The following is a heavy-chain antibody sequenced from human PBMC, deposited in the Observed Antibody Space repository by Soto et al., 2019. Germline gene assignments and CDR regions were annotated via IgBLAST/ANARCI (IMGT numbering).Heavy chain of an antibody. CDR2: FNPNRGGT. CDR1: GYTFTGYY. D-gene: IGHD4-4*01. J-gene: IGHJ6*02. Sequence: ASGKVSGKASGYTFTGYYMHWVRLAPGQGLEWMGWFNPNRGGTNYAQKFQGQVTMTRDTSISTAYMELSRLRSDDAAVYYCARDPTYSPSVYFYCYFGRDVWG. CDR3: ARDPTYSPSVYFYCYFGRDV. V-gene: IGHV1-2*02.